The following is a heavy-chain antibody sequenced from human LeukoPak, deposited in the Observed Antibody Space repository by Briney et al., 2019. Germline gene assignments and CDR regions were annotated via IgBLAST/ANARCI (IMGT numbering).Heavy chain of an antibody. CDR1: GDSISSSSYY. V-gene: IGHV4-39*01. CDR3: ARHHAHYFYYMAV. CDR2: IYYSGTT. J-gene: IGHJ6*03. Sequence: SETLSLTCTVSGDSISSSSYYWGWIRQPPGKGLEWFGSIYYSGTTYYPPSLKSRVSISVDTSKNQFSLRLNSPTATDTAVYYCARHHAHYFYYMAVWGKGTTVIVSS.